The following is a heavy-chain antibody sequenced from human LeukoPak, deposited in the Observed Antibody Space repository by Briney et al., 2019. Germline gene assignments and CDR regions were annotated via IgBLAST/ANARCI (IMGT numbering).Heavy chain of an antibody. J-gene: IGHJ4*02. CDR3: ARGPTTGYHDY. CDR1: GGSISSGGYY. V-gene: IGHV4-31*03. D-gene: IGHD3-9*01. Sequence: SETLSLTCTVSGGSISSGGYYWSWIRQHPGKGLEWIGYIYYSGSTNYNPSLKSRVTISVDTSKNQFSLKLSSVTAADTAVYYCARGPTTGYHDYWGQGTLVTVSS. CDR2: IYYSGST.